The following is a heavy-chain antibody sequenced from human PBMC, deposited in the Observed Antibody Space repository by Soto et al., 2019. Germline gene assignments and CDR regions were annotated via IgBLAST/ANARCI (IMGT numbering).Heavy chain of an antibody. D-gene: IGHD4-4*01. J-gene: IGHJ4*02. CDR2: ISYDGSNK. CDR3: AREEKRDGYSFDY. CDR1: GFTFSSYA. V-gene: IGHV3-30-3*01. Sequence: QVQLVESGGGVVQPGRSLRLSCAACGFTFSSYAMHWVRQAPGKGLEWVAVISYDGSNKYYADSVKGRFTISRDNSKNTLYLQMNSLRAEDTAVYYCAREEKRDGYSFDYWGQGTLVTVSS.